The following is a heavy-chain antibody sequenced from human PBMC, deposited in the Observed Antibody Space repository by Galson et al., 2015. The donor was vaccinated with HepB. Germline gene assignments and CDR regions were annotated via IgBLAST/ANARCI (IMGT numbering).Heavy chain of an antibody. V-gene: IGHV3-21*01. Sequence: SLRLSCAASGITFNTYSMNWVRQAPGKGLEWVASISSSSSYIYYADSVKGRFTISRDNARNSLCLQMNSLRAEDTAVYHCATVEILVVRGGLRTRSYFDYWGRGTLATVSS. CDR3: ATVEILVVRGGLRTRSYFDY. CDR1: GITFNTYS. D-gene: IGHD3-10*01. CDR2: ISSSSSYI. J-gene: IGHJ4*02.